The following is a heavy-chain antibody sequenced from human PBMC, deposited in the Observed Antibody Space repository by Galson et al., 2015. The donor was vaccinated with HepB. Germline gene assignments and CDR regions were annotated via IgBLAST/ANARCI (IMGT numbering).Heavy chain of an antibody. CDR1: GFTFDTYA. Sequence: SLRLSCAASGFTFDTYAMSWVRQAPGKGLEWVSAISVTGGSTYYADSVKGRFTISRDTSKNTLFLQMNGLRAEDTAVYYCAKERREEFDYWGQGTLVTVSS. V-gene: IGHV3-23*01. CDR2: ISVTGGST. CDR3: AKERREEFDY. J-gene: IGHJ4*02.